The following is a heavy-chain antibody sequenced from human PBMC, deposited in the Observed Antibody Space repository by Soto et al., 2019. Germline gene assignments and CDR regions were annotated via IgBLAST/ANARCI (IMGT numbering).Heavy chain of an antibody. Sequence: QVQLQESGPGLVKPSETLSLTCTVSGGFISSYYWSWIRQPPGKGLEWIGYIYYSGSTNHNPSLRTRATISVDTSTNQVSLTLSSVSAADPAVYYCARVHVDYWYFDLWGRGTLVTVSS. V-gene: IGHV4-59*01. CDR3: ARVHVDYWYFDL. CDR1: GGFISSYY. CDR2: IYYSGST. J-gene: IGHJ2*01.